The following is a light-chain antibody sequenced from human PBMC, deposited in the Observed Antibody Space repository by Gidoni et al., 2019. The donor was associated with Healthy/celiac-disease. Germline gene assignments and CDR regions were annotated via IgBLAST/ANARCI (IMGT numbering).Light chain of an antibody. CDR1: QSISSW. J-gene: IGKJ1*01. V-gene: IGKV1-5*01. CDR2: DAS. Sequence: DIQMTQSPSTLSASVGDRVTITFRASQSISSWLAWYQQKPGRAPNLLTYDASSLESGVPSRFSGSGSGTEFTLTISSLQPDDFATYYCQQYNSYPRTFGQXTKVGIK. CDR3: QQYNSYPRT.